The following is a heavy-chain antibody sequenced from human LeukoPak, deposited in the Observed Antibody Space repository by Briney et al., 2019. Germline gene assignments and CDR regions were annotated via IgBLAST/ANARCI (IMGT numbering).Heavy chain of an antibody. D-gene: IGHD5-12*01. CDR3: ARDLSGYDLGDY. Sequence: GASVKVSCKASGYTFTSYGISWVRQAPGQGLEWMGWINPNSGGTNYAQKFQGRVTMTRDTSLSTAYMELSSLRSEDTAVYYCARDLSGYDLGDYWGQGTLVTVSS. V-gene: IGHV1-2*02. CDR2: INPNSGGT. CDR1: GYTFTSYG. J-gene: IGHJ4*02.